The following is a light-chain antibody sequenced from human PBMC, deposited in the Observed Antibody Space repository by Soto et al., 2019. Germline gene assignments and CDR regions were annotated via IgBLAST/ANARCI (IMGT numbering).Light chain of an antibody. Sequence: QSVLTQPPSVSGGAGQRVSISCTGSSSNIGAGYDVHWYQQLPGTAPKLLIYVNNARPSGVPDRFSGSKSGTSASLAITGLQAGDEADYYCQSYDNSLSGCVFGGGTKVTVL. J-gene: IGLJ1*01. CDR1: SSNIGAGYD. V-gene: IGLV1-40*01. CDR2: VNN. CDR3: QSYDNSLSGCV.